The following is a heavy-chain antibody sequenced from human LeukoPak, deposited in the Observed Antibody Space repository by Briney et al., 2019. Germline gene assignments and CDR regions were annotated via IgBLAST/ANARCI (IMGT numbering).Heavy chain of an antibody. CDR1: GYTFTSYD. Sequence: GASVKVSCKASGYTFTSYDINWVRQATGQGLEWMGWMNPNSGNTGYAQKFQGRVTMTRNTSISTAYTELSSLRSEDTAVYYCARDAHLVYYYYGMDVWGQGTTVTVSS. CDR2: MNPNSGNT. J-gene: IGHJ6*02. V-gene: IGHV1-8*01. D-gene: IGHD2-2*01. CDR3: ARDAHLVYYYYGMDV.